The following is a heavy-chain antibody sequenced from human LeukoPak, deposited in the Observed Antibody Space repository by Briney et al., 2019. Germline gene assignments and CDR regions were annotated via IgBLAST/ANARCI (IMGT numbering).Heavy chain of an antibody. V-gene: IGHV4-59*08. CDR1: GFTFSSNW. CDR2: IYYSGST. Sequence: GSLTLSCAASGFTFSSNWMSWIRQPPGKGLEWIGYIYYSGSTNYNPSLKSRVTISVDTSKNQFSLKLSSVTAADTAVYYCARYPGRSYNWFDPWGQGTLVTVSS. J-gene: IGHJ5*02. D-gene: IGHD1-26*01. CDR3: ARYPGRSYNWFDP.